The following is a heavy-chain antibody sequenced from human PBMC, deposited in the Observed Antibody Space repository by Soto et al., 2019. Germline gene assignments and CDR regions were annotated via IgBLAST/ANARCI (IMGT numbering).Heavy chain of an antibody. V-gene: IGHV3-30*18. Sequence: GGSLRLSCAASGFTFSSYGMHWVRQAPGKGLEWVAVISYDGSNKYYADSVKGRFTISRDNSKNTLYRQMNSLRAEDTAVYYCAKMDYSGSYSDYWGQGTLVTVSS. CDR1: GFTFSSYG. J-gene: IGHJ4*02. D-gene: IGHD1-26*01. CDR2: ISYDGSNK. CDR3: AKMDYSGSYSDY.